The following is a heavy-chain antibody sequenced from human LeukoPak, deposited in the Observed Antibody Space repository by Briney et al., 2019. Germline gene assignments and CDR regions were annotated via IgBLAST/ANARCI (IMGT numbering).Heavy chain of an antibody. D-gene: IGHD5-18*01. CDR1: GGTFSSYA. Sequence: ASVKVSCKASGGTFSSYAISWVRQAPGQGLEWMGGIIPIFGTANYAQKFQGRVTITADESTSTAYMELSSLRSEDTAVYYCARDPVNGYSYVYFDYWGQGTLVTVSS. V-gene: IGHV1-69*13. CDR2: IIPIFGTA. J-gene: IGHJ4*02. CDR3: ARDPVNGYSYVYFDY.